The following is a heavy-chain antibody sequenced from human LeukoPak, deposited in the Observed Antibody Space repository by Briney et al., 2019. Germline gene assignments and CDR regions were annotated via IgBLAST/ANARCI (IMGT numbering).Heavy chain of an antibody. CDR1: GFTFSSYE. D-gene: IGHD6-19*01. Sequence: GGSLRLSCAASGFTFSSYEMNWVRQAPGKGLEWVAFIRYDGSNKYYADSVRGRFTISRDNSKNTLYLQMNSLRAEDTAVYFCAKGSKAVLFTRDHYMDVWGKGTTVTISS. J-gene: IGHJ6*03. CDR3: AKGSKAVLFTRDHYMDV. V-gene: IGHV3-30*02. CDR2: IRYDGSNK.